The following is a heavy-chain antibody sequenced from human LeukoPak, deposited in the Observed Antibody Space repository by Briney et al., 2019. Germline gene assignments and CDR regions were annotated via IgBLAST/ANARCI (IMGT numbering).Heavy chain of an antibody. V-gene: IGHV3-23*01. J-gene: IGHJ3*02. D-gene: IGHD6-6*01. Sequence: PGGSLRLSCAASGFTFSSYAMSWVRQAPGKGLEWVSTISSSGGYTYYADSVKGRFTISRDNSKNTLYLLLNSLRAEDTAVYYCAKDLREYTSSPRNAFHIWGQGTMVIVSS. CDR3: AKDLREYTSSPRNAFHI. CDR1: GFTFSSYA. CDR2: ISSSGGYT.